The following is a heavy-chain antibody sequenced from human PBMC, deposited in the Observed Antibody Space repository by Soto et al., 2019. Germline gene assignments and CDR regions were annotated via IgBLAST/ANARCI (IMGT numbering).Heavy chain of an antibody. D-gene: IGHD6-13*01. CDR1: GYRFTSYW. V-gene: IGHV5-51*01. J-gene: IGHJ4*02. Sequence: PGESLKISCKGSGYRFTSYWIGWVRQMPGKGLEWMGIIYLGDSDTRYSPSFQGQVTISADKSISTAYLQWSSLKASDTAMYYCAREPGITASGTGGFDYWGQGTMVTVSS. CDR2: IYLGDSDT. CDR3: AREPGITASGTGGFDY.